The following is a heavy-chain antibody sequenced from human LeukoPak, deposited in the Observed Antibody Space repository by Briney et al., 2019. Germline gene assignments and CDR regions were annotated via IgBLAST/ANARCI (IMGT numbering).Heavy chain of an antibody. Sequence: GGSLRLSCAASGFTFSSYSMNWVRQAPGKGLEWVSSISSSSSYIYYADSVKGRFTISRDNAKNSLSLQMNSLRAEDTAVYYCAKDDTSGYYYIDYWGQGTLVTVSS. CDR2: ISSSSSYI. CDR1: GFTFSSYS. D-gene: IGHD3-22*01. CDR3: AKDDTSGYYYIDY. J-gene: IGHJ4*02. V-gene: IGHV3-21*06.